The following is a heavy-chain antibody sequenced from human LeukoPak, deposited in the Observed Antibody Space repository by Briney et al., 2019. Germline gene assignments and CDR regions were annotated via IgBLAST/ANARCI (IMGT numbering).Heavy chain of an antibody. CDR2: INPSGGST. D-gene: IGHD7-27*01. CDR1: GYTLTHYY. V-gene: IGHV1-46*03. J-gene: IGHJ2*01. CDR3: ARVLTGSSWYFDL. Sequence: ASVKVSFKASGYTLTHYYMHWVRQAPGQGLEWMGVINPSGGSTSYAQKFQGRVTMTRDTSTSTVYMELSSLRSEDTAVYHCARVLTGSSWYFDLWGRGTLVTVSS.